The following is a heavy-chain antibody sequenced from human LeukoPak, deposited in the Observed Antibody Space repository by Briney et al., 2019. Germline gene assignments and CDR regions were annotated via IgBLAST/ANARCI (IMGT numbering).Heavy chain of an antibody. CDR1: GFTFSDYY. D-gene: IGHD3-10*01. V-gene: IGHV3-11*06. J-gene: IGHJ4*02. CDR2: ISSSSSYT. CDR3: ARVPTYYYGSGDPYYFDY. Sequence: PGGSLRLSCAASGFTFSDYYMSWIRQAPGKGLEWVSYISSSSSYTNYADSVKGRFTISRDSAKNSLYLQMNSLRAEDTAVYYCARVPTYYYGSGDPYYFDYWGQGTLVTVSS.